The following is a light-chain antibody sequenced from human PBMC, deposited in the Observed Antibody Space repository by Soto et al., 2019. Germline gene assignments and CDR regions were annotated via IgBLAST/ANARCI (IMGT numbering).Light chain of an antibody. CDR3: QQLNFFPIT. J-gene: IGKJ5*01. V-gene: IGKV1-9*01. CDR2: AAS. CDR1: QGISSF. Sequence: DIHFTQSPSCLSASAGDRVSITCRASQGISSFLALYQQKPGRAPKLLIYAASTLQSGVPSRFRGSGSGTEFTLTITSLQPEDFATYYCQQLNFFPITFGQGTRLDIK.